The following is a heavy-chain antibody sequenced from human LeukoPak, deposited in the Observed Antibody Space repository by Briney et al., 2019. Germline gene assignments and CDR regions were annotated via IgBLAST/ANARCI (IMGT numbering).Heavy chain of an antibody. V-gene: IGHV3-53*01. CDR1: GFTVSSNY. D-gene: IGHD1-26*01. J-gene: IGHJ4*02. CDR2: IYSGGSA. CDR3: ARVEWELPGY. Sequence: PGGSLRLSCAASGFTVSSNYMSWVRQAPGKGLEWVSVIYSGGSAYYADSVKGRFTISRDNSKNTLYLQMNSLRAEDTAVYYCARVEWELPGYWGQGTLVTVSS.